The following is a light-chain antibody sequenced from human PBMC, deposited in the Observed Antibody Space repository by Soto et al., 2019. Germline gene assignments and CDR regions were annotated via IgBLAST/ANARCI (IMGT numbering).Light chain of an antibody. V-gene: IGKV3-20*01. Sequence: EIVLTQSPGTLSLSPGERATLSCRASQSVSSSYLAWYQQKPGQAPRLLIYAASSRATGIPDRFSGSGSGTDSTITISRLEPEDFAVYYCQQYGSSPPLTFGGGTKVEIK. CDR1: QSVSSSY. CDR2: AAS. CDR3: QQYGSSPPLT. J-gene: IGKJ4*01.